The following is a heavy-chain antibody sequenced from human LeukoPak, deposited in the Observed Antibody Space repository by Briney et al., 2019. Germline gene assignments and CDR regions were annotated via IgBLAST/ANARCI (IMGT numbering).Heavy chain of an antibody. Sequence: ASVKVSCKASGYTFTGYYMHWVRQAPGQGLEWMGWINPNSGGTNYAQKFQGRVTMTRDTSISTAYMELSRLRSDDTAVYYCARERFGELLYYMDVWGKGTTVTVSS. V-gene: IGHV1-2*02. CDR2: INPNSGGT. CDR1: GYTFTGYY. CDR3: ARERFGELLYYMDV. D-gene: IGHD3-10*01. J-gene: IGHJ6*03.